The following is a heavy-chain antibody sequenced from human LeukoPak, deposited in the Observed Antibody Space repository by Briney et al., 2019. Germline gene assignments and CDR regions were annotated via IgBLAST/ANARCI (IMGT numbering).Heavy chain of an antibody. D-gene: IGHD6-19*01. CDR2: IYHSGST. CDR3: AKLSSGWIDTHLDY. V-gene: IGHV4-34*01. CDR1: GGSFSGYY. J-gene: IGHJ4*02. Sequence: SETLSLTCAVYGGSFSGYYWSWIRQPPGKGPEWIGEIYHSGSTNYNPSLKSRVTISVDKSKNQFSLKLSSVTAADTAVYYCAKLSSGWIDTHLDYWGQGTLVTVAS.